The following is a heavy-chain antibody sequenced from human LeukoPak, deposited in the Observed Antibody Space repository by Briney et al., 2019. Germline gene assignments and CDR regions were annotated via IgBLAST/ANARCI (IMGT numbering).Heavy chain of an antibody. CDR1: GFTFSSYG. Sequence: GGSLRLSCAASGFTFSSYGMHWVRQAPGKGLEWVAVIWYDGSNKYYADSVKGRFTISRDNSKNTLYLQMNSLRAEDTAVYYCAREDYYESSGYYSPQYYFDYWGQGTLVTVSS. CDR3: AREDYYESSGYYSPQYYFDY. D-gene: IGHD3-22*01. V-gene: IGHV3-33*01. J-gene: IGHJ4*02. CDR2: IWYDGSNK.